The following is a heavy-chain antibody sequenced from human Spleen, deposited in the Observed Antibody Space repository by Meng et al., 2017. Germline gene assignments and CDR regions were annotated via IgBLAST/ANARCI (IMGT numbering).Heavy chain of an antibody. CDR1: GYTFTGYY. CDR2: INPNSGGT. V-gene: IGHV1-2*06. J-gene: IGHJ3*02. CDR3: ARGRRSPRYFDWSRDDAFDI. D-gene: IGHD3-9*01. Sequence: ASVKVSCKASGYTFTGYYMHWVRQAPGQGLEWMGRINPNSGGTNYAPKFQGRVTMTRDTSISTAYMELSRLRSDDTAVYYCARGRRSPRYFDWSRDDAFDIWGQGTMVTVSS.